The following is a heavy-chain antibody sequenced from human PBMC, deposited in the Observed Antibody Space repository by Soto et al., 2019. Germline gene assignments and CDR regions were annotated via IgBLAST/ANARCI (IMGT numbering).Heavy chain of an antibody. Sequence: PGESLKTSCHGFGFTFTRYWINWVRQMPGKGLEGVGRIDPCDSYATYSPSFQGHVTITADKSNSTAYLQWNSLDAADTAMYYCATGDYGDHYGMDVWGQGTTVTVSS. V-gene: IGHV5-10-1*01. CDR2: IDPCDSYA. CDR1: GFTFTRYW. D-gene: IGHD4-17*01. J-gene: IGHJ6*02. CDR3: ATGDYGDHYGMDV.